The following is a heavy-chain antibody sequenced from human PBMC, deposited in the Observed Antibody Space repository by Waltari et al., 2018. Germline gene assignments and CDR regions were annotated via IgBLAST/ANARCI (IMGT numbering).Heavy chain of an antibody. Sequence: EVQLVESGGGLVQPGGSLRLSCAASGFTFSSYWMSWVRQAPGKGLEWVANIKQDGSEKYYVESVKGRFTISRDNAKNSLYLQMNSLRAEDTAVYYCARTAGSSAWITIIAAAGTDAFDIWGQGTMVTVSS. J-gene: IGHJ3*02. D-gene: IGHD6-13*01. CDR2: IKQDGSEK. CDR3: ARTAGSSAWITIIAAAGTDAFDI. CDR1: GFTFSSYW. V-gene: IGHV3-7*01.